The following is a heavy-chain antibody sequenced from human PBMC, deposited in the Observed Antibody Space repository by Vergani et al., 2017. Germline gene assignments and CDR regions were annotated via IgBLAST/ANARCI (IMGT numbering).Heavy chain of an antibody. CDR3: AKDGIENRDYGYCDD. CDR2: IGYDGRIK. D-gene: IGHD4-17*01. J-gene: IGHJ4*02. V-gene: IGHV3-30*02. Sequence: QVQLVETGGGVVQPGGSLRLYCATSGFSFNTYSAHWVRQAPGKGLEWVALIGYDGRIKYNVESVKGRFTISRDTSKKTLSLQMRSLRADETAVYYCAKDGIENRDYGYCDDWGQGALVTDSS. CDR1: GFSFNTYS.